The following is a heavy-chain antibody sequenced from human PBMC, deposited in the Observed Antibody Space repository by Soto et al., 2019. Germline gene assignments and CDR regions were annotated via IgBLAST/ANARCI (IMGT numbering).Heavy chain of an antibody. J-gene: IGHJ4*02. V-gene: IGHV3-21*01. D-gene: IGHD3-10*01. Sequence: EVQLVESGGGLVKPGGSLRLSCAASGFTFNSYSLNWVRQAPGKGLEWVSSISGASSYIYYADSAKGRFTISRDNAKNSMYLLMNSLRAEDTAVYYCVRGEDGSGSYPYFDYWGQGTPVTVSS. CDR3: VRGEDGSGSYPYFDY. CDR1: GFTFNSYS. CDR2: ISGASSYI.